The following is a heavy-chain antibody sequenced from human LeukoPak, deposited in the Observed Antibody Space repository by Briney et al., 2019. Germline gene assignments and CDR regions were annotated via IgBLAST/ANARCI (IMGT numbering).Heavy chain of an antibody. CDR3: ARAGHYDYFDY. CDR1: GFIFSSYA. V-gene: IGHV3-23*01. CDR2: ISGSGGST. D-gene: IGHD3-10*01. J-gene: IGHJ4*02. Sequence: GGSLRLSCAASGFIFSSYAMSWVRQAPGKGLEWVSGISGSGGSTYYADSVKGRFTISRDNSKNTLYLQMNSLRAEDTAVYYCARAGHYDYFDYWGQGTLVTVSS.